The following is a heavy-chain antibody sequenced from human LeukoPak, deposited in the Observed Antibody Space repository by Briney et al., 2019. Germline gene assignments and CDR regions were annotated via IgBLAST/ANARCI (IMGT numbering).Heavy chain of an antibody. CDR2: IYYSGST. D-gene: IGHD5-24*01. J-gene: IGHJ4*02. CDR3: AIGTGMATTYFDY. Sequence: SGTLSLTCTVSGGSISSYYWSWIRQPPGKGLEWIGYIYYSGSTNYNPSLKSRVTISVDTSKNQFSLKLSSVTAADTAVYYCAIGTGMATTYFDYWGQGTLVTVSS. CDR1: GGSISSYY. V-gene: IGHV4-59*01.